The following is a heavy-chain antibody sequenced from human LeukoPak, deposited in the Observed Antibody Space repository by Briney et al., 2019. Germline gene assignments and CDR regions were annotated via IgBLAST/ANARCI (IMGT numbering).Heavy chain of an antibody. Sequence: GGSLRLSCAASGFTFSSYGMHWVRQAPGKGLEWVAVIWYDGSNKYYADSVKGRFTISRDNSKNTLYLQMNSLRAEDTAVYYCAKGGWPAGTGDAFDIWGQGAMVTVSS. CDR2: IWYDGSNK. CDR1: GFTFSSYG. CDR3: AKGGWPAGTGDAFDI. V-gene: IGHV3-33*06. D-gene: IGHD6-13*01. J-gene: IGHJ3*02.